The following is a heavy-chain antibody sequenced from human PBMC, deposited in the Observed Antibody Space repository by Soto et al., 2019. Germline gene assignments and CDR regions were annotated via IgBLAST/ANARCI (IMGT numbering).Heavy chain of an antibody. CDR1: GFTFSDYY. Sequence: PGGSLILSCAASGFTFSDYYMSWIRQAPGKGLEWVSYISSSSSYTNYADSVKGRFTISRDNAKNSLYLQMNSLRAEDTAVYYCARDLYYDSSGGHAFDIWGQGTMVTVSS. CDR2: ISSSSSYT. CDR3: ARDLYYDSSGGHAFDI. D-gene: IGHD3-22*01. J-gene: IGHJ3*02. V-gene: IGHV3-11*06.